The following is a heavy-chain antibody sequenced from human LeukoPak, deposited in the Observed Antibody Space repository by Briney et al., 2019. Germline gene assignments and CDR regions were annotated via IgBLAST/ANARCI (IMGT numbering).Heavy chain of an antibody. Sequence: PGGSLRLSCAASGFTVSSNYMSWVRQAPGKGLEWVSVTYSGGSTYYADSAKGRFTISRDNSKNTLYLQMNSLRAEDTAVYYCTREDHSNYNYWGQGTLVTVSS. CDR1: GFTVSSNY. CDR3: TREDHSNYNY. CDR2: TYSGGST. J-gene: IGHJ4*02. V-gene: IGHV3-53*01. D-gene: IGHD4-11*01.